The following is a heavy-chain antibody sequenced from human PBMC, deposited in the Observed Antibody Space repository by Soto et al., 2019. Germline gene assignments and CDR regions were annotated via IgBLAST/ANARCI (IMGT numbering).Heavy chain of an antibody. CDR2: IYSGGST. CDR1: GFTVSSNY. CDR3: ASGQTDYYYYGMDV. J-gene: IGHJ6*02. V-gene: IGHV3-66*01. Sequence: PGGPLRLSCAASGFTVSSNYMSWVRQAPGKGLEWVSVIYSGGSTYYADSVKGRFTISRDNSKNTLYLQMNSLRAEDTAVYYCASGQTDYYYYGMDVWGQGTTVTVSS.